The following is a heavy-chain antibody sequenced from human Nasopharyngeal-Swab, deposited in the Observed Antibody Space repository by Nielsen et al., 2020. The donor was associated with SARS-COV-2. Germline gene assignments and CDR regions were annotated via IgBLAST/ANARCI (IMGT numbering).Heavy chain of an antibody. D-gene: IGHD2-2*01. CDR2: IKRDGSEK. CDR3: ARRTFSSTSLIDC. Sequence: VRQAPGKGLEWVANIKRDGSEKYYEDSVKGRFTISRDNAKNSLYLQMNSLRVEDTAVYYCARRTFSSTSLIDCWGQGTLVTVSS. J-gene: IGHJ4*02. V-gene: IGHV3-7*01.